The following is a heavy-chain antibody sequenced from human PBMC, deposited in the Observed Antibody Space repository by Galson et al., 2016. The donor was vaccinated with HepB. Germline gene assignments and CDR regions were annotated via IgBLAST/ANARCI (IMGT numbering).Heavy chain of an antibody. CDR3: ARDVGYCSGGSCYSGPGYFDY. Sequence: SLRLSCAASGFSFSSYSMNWVRQAPGKGLEWVSSISSSSSYIYYADSVKGRFTISRDNAKNSLYLQMNSLRAEDTAVYYCARDVGYCSGGSCYSGPGYFDYWGQGTLVTVSS. CDR2: ISSSSSYI. V-gene: IGHV3-21*01. J-gene: IGHJ4*02. D-gene: IGHD2-15*01. CDR1: GFSFSSYS.